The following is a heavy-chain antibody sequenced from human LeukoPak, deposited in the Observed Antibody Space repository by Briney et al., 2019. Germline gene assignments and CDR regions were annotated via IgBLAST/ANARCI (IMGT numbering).Heavy chain of an antibody. CDR2: IYHSGST. Sequence: SETLSLTCTVSGGSTSSYYWNWIRQPPGKELEWIGNIYHSGSTNYNPYLKSRVTISIDTSKNQFSLKVNSAIAADTAVYYCARESMYSSVGSYGFDIWGQGTMVTVSS. CDR3: ARESMYSSVGSYGFDI. D-gene: IGHD3-10*01. V-gene: IGHV4-59*01. J-gene: IGHJ3*02. CDR1: GGSTSSYY.